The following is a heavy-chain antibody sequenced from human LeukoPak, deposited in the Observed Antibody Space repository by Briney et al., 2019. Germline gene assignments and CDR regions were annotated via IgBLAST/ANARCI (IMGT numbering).Heavy chain of an antibody. CDR2: ISYDGSNK. V-gene: IGHV3-30-3*01. CDR1: GFTFGSYV. D-gene: IGHD2-8*01. CDR3: TSLSDAIESFGTRNY. Sequence: GGSLRLSCAASGFTFGSYVMHWVRQAPGKGLEWVAVISYDGSNKYYADSVKGRFTISRDNSKNTLYLQMNSLRAEDTAVYYCTSLSDAIESFGTRNYWGQGTLVTVSS. J-gene: IGHJ4*02.